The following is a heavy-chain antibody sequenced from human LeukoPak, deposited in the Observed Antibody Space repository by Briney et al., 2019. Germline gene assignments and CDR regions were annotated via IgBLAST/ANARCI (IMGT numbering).Heavy chain of an antibody. CDR3: ARAPPDYSYYYYMDV. V-gene: IGHV4-30-4*08. CDR2: IYYSGST. D-gene: IGHD4-11*01. Sequence: SQTLSLTCTVSGGSISSGDYYWSWIRQPPGKGLEWIGYIYYSGSTYYNPSLKSRVTISVDTSKNQFSLKLSSVTAADTAVYYCARAPPDYSYYYYMDVWGKGTTVTVSS. CDR1: GGSISSGDYY. J-gene: IGHJ6*03.